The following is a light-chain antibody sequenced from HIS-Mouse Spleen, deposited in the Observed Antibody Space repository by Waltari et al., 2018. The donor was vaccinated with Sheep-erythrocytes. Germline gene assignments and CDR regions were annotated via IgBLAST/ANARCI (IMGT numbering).Light chain of an antibody. V-gene: IGLV2-11*01. CDR2: DVS. CDR1: SSDVGGYNY. CDR3: CSYAGSYTFWV. Sequence: QSALTQPRSVPGSPGQSVTISCTGTSSDVGGYNYVSWYQQHPGKAPKLMIYDVSKRPSGGPVRFSGSKSGNTAYLTISGLQAEDEADYYCCSYAGSYTFWVFGGGTKLTVL. J-gene: IGLJ3*02.